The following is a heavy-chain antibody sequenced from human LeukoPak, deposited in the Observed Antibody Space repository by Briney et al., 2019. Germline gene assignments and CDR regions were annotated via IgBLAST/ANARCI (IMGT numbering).Heavy chain of an antibody. V-gene: IGHV1-2*02. D-gene: IGHD2-15*01. Sequence: ASVKVSCKASGYTFTGYYMHWVRQAPGQGLEWMGWINPNSGGTNYAQKFQGRVTMTRDTSISTGYMELSRLRSDDTAVYYCARVAAVQGYCSGGSCYSEKASFDYWGQGTLVTVSS. CDR3: ARVAAVQGYCSGGSCYSEKASFDY. J-gene: IGHJ4*02. CDR2: INPNSGGT. CDR1: GYTFTGYY.